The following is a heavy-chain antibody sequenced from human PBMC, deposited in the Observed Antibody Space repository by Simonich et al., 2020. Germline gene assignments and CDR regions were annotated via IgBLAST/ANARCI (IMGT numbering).Heavy chain of an antibody. CDR1: GGSFSGYY. CDR2: INQNGNT. CDR3: ARPLGIVWAFDI. Sequence: QVQLQQWGAGLLKPSETLSLTCAVYGGSFSGYYWSWIRQPPGKGLEWIGEINQNGNTNYNPSLKSRVTISVDTSKNQCSLRLSSVTAADTAVYYCARPLGIVWAFDIWGQGTMVTVSS. V-gene: IGHV4-34*01. D-gene: IGHD3-16*01. J-gene: IGHJ3*02.